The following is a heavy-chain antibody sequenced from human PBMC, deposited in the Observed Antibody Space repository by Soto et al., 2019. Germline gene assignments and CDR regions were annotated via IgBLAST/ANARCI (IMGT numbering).Heavy chain of an antibody. V-gene: IGHV1-46*01. D-gene: IGHD4-17*01. CDR1: GYTFTSYY. J-gene: IGHJ3*02. CDR3: AKEMTTVPPDVFNI. CDR2: INPSGGST. Sequence: GASVKVSCKPSGYTFTSYYMHWVRQAPGQGLEWMGIINPSGGSTSYAQKFQGRVTMTRDTSTSTVYMELSSLRSEDTAVYYCAKEMTTVPPDVFNIGGQGKRAPVPS.